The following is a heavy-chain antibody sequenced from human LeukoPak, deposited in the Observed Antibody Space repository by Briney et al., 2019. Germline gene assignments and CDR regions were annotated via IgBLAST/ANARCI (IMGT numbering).Heavy chain of an antibody. D-gene: IGHD3-3*01. J-gene: IGHJ4*02. V-gene: IGHV3-73*01. CDR3: AKRGEDVLRFFGVVIPGHFDY. CDR1: GFTFSGSA. Sequence: EGSLRLSCVVSGFTFSGSAVHWVRQASGKGLEWVGRIRSKANNYATAYAASVKGRFTISRDDSKNTAYLQMNSLKTEDTAVYYCAKRGEDVLRFFGVVIPGHFDYWGQGTLVTVSS. CDR2: IRSKANNYAT.